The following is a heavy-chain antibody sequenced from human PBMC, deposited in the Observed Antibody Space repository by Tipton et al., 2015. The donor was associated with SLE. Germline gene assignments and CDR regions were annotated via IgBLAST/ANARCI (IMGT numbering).Heavy chain of an antibody. V-gene: IGHV4-61*10. J-gene: IGHJ4*02. D-gene: IGHD5-18*01. CDR2: IFYSGST. CDR1: GGSISSGSYY. CDR3: ARGARGNSYGSDEDFDY. Sequence: TLSLTCTVSGGSISSGSYYWSWIRQPAGKGLEWIGYIFYSGSTSYNPTLKSRVTMSVDTTMNQFSLRLNSVTAADTAVYYCARGARGNSYGSDEDFDYWGQGTLVTVSS.